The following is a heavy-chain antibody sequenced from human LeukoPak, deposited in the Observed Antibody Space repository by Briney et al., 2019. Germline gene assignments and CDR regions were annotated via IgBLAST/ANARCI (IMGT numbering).Heavy chain of an antibody. Sequence: ASVKVSCKASGGTFSSYAISWVRQAPGQGLEWMGGIIPIFGTANYAQKFQGRVTITADESTSTAYMELSSLRSEDTAVYYCARHPTYDFWSGYYVYYYGMDVWGQGTTVTVSS. D-gene: IGHD3-3*01. CDR3: ARHPTYDFWSGYYVYYYGMDV. J-gene: IGHJ6*02. CDR2: IIPIFGTA. V-gene: IGHV1-69*13. CDR1: GGTFSSYA.